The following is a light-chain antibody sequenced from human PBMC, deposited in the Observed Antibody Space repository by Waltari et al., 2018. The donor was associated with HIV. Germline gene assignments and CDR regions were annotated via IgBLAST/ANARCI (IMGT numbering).Light chain of an antibody. CDR1: QSLVYSYGNTY. J-gene: IGKJ3*01. Sequence: DVVMTQSPLSLPVTLGQPASISCRSSQSLVYSYGNTYLNWFQQRPGQSPRRLIYNVSNRDSGVPDRFSGSGSGTDFTLKISRVEAEDVGIYYCMQGTHWPPFTFGPGTKVDIK. CDR3: MQGTHWPPFT. V-gene: IGKV2-30*01. CDR2: NVS.